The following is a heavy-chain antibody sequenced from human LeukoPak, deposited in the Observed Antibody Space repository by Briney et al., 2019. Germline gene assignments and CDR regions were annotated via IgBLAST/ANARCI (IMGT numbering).Heavy chain of an antibody. V-gene: IGHV3-21*01. Sequence: PGGSLRLSCAASGFTFSSYSMNWVRQAPGKGLEWVSSISSSSSYIYYADSVKGRFTISRDNAKNSLYLQMNSLRAEDTAVYYCARAPDYYDFPYFGAFDIWGQGTMVTVSS. J-gene: IGHJ3*02. CDR1: GFTFSSYS. CDR2: ISSSSSYI. CDR3: ARAPDYYDFPYFGAFDI. D-gene: IGHD3-22*01.